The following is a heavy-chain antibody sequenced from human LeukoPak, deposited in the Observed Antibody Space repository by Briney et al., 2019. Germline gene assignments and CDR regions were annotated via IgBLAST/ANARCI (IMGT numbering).Heavy chain of an antibody. Sequence: GASVRVSCKASGYTFTSYYMHWVRQAPGQGLEWMGWINPNSGGTNYAQKFQGRVTMTRDTSISTAYMELSRLRSDDTAVYYCASEPSMAAAGTWKVFDYWGQGTLVTVSS. J-gene: IGHJ4*02. CDR1: GYTFTSYY. CDR3: ASEPSMAAAGTWKVFDY. D-gene: IGHD6-13*01. V-gene: IGHV1-2*02. CDR2: INPNSGGT.